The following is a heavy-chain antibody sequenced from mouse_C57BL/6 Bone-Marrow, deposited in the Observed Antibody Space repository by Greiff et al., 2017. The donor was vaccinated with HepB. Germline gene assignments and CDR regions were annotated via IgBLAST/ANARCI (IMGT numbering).Heavy chain of an antibody. J-gene: IGHJ4*01. V-gene: IGHV3-6*01. D-gene: IGHD1-1*01. CDR2: ISYDGSN. CDR1: GYSITSGYY. CDR3: AREGSSFYYYAMDY. Sequence: EVQLQPSGPGLVKPSQSLSLTCSVTGYSITSGYYWNWIRQFPGNKLEWMGYISYDGSNNYNPSLKNRISITRDTSKNQFFLKLNSVTTEDTATYYCAREGSSFYYYAMDYWGQGTSVTVSS.